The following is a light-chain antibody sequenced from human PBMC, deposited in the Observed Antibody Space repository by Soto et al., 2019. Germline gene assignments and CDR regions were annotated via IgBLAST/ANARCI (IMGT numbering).Light chain of an antibody. CDR1: SGHSNYA. J-gene: IGLJ3*02. CDR3: QTWGTGIPV. Sequence: QPVLTQSPSASASLGASVKLTCTLSSGHSNYAIAWHQQQPEKGPRYLMKVNSDGSHNKGDGIPDRFSGSSSGAERYLTISSLQSEDEADYYCQTWGTGIPVFGGGTKVTVL. V-gene: IGLV4-69*02. CDR2: VNSDGSH.